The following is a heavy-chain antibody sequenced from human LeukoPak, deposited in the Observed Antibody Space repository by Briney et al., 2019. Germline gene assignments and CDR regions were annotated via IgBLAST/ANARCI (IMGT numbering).Heavy chain of an antibody. D-gene: IGHD5-18*01. CDR2: INSGGST. CDR3: ARTARNWFDP. CDR1: GFTVSSNY. Sequence: GGSLRLSCAASGFTVSSNYMSWVRQAPGKGLEWVSVINSGGSTYYADSVKGRFTISRDNSKNTLYLQMNSLRAEDTAVYYCARTARNWFDPWGQGTLVTVSS. V-gene: IGHV3-66*01. J-gene: IGHJ5*02.